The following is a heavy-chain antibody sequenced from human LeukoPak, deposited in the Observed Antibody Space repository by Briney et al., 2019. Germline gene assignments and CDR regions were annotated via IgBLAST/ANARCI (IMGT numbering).Heavy chain of an antibody. CDR3: ARDPEYYDSSGYLGS. J-gene: IGHJ5*02. Sequence: GGSLRLSCAASGFTFSSYWMHWVRRAPGKGLVWVSRINSDGSSTSHADSVKGRFTISRDNAKNTLYLQMNSLRAEDTAVYYCARDPEYYDSSGYLGSWGQGTLVTVSS. CDR1: GFTFSSYW. CDR2: INSDGSST. D-gene: IGHD3-22*01. V-gene: IGHV3-74*01.